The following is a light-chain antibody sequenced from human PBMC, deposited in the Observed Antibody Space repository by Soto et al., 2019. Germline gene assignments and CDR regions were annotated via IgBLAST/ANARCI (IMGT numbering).Light chain of an antibody. J-gene: IGKJ4*01. Sequence: DIQITHSPCSLSPSVGDRVTITCRASQSMSSYLNWYQQKPGKAPKLLIYAASSLQSGVPSRCSGSGSGTDCTLTISSLQPEDFATYYCQQSYSTLLTFGGGDQGGYQ. V-gene: IGKV1-39*01. CDR2: AAS. CDR1: QSMSSY. CDR3: QQSYSTLLT.